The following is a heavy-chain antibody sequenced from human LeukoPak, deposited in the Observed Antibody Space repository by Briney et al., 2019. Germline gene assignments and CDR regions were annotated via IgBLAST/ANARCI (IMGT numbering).Heavy chain of an antibody. D-gene: IGHD6-13*01. CDR2: IYYSGST. J-gene: IGHJ5*02. V-gene: IGHV4-30-4*08. CDR3: ARAHIQQLVGWFDP. Sequence: SETLSLTCTVSGDSISSGDYYWSWIRQPPGKGLEWIGYIYYSGSTYYNLSLKSRVTISVDTSKNQFSLKLSSVTAADTAVYYCARAHIQQLVGWFDPWGQGTLVTVSS. CDR1: GDSISSGDYY.